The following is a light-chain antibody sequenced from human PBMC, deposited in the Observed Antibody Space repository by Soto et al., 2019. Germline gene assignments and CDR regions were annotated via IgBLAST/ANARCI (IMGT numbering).Light chain of an antibody. J-gene: IGKJ1*01. CDR2: DAS. CDR3: QQYGSSTWT. V-gene: IGKV3-11*01. Sequence: EIVLTQSPGTLSLSPGERATLSCRASQSVSSYLAWYQQKPGQAPRLLIYDASNRATGIPARFSGSGSGTDFTLTISSLENEDVALYYCQQYGSSTWTFGQGTKVDIK. CDR1: QSVSSY.